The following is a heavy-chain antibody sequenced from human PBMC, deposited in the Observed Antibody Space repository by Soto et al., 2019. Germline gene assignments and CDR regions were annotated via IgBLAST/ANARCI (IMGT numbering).Heavy chain of an antibody. V-gene: IGHV3-33*01. CDR3: ARDPDSSGSLVYFQH. D-gene: IGHD3-22*01. Sequence: GGSLRLSCAASGFTFSSYGMHWVRQAPGKGLEWVAVIWYDGSNKYYADSVKGRFTISRDNSKNTLYLQMNSLRAEDTAVYYCARDPDSSGSLVYFQHWGQGTLVTVSS. CDR1: GFTFSSYG. J-gene: IGHJ1*01. CDR2: IWYDGSNK.